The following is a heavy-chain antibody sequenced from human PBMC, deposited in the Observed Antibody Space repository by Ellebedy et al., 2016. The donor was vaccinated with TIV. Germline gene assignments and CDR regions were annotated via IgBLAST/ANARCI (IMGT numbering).Heavy chain of an antibody. CDR2: ISAYNGNT. Sequence: ASVKVSCXASGYTFTSYGISWVRQAPGQGLEWMGWISAYNGNTNYAQKFQGRVTITADESTSTAYMELSSLRSEDTAVYYCARETWGDYDLNWGQGTLVTVSS. V-gene: IGHV1-18*01. D-gene: IGHD4-17*01. CDR3: ARETWGDYDLN. CDR1: GYTFTSYG. J-gene: IGHJ4*02.